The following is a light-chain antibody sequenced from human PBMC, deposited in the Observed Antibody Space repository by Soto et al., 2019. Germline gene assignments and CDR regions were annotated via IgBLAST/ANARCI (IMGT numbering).Light chain of an antibody. V-gene: IGKV3-20*01. CDR3: QQYGSSGT. CDR1: QSVSSN. J-gene: IGKJ1*01. Sequence: ASQSVSSNLAWYQQKPGQAPRLLIYGASNRATGIPDRFSGSGSGTDFTLIISRLEPEDFAVYYCQQYGSSGTFGQGTKVDIK. CDR2: GAS.